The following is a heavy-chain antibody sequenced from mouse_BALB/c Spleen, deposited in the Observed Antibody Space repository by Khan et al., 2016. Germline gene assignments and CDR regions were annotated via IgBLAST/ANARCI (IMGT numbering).Heavy chain of an antibody. CDR2: IRNKANGYTT. CDR1: GFTFTDYY. J-gene: IGHJ3*01. V-gene: IGHV7-3*02. CDR3: ARGWDETY. D-gene: IGHD4-1*01. Sequence: EVELVESGGGLVQPGGSLRLSCATSGFTFTDYYMSWVRQPPGKALEWLGFIRNKANGYTTEYSASVKGRFTISRDNSQSILYLQMNTLRAEDSATYYCARGWDETYWGQGTLVTVSA.